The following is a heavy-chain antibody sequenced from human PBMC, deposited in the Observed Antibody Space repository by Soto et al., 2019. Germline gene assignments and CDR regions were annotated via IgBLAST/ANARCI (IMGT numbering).Heavy chain of an antibody. D-gene: IGHD4-17*01. CDR2: IYYSGST. CDR3: ARLGRDYPGNVDY. Sequence: SETLSLTCTVSGGSISSYYWSWIRQPPGKGLEWIGYIYYSGSTNYNPSLKSRVTISVDTSKNQFSLKLSSVTAADTAVYYCARLGRDYPGNVDYWGQGTLVTVSS. CDR1: GGSISSYY. J-gene: IGHJ4*02. V-gene: IGHV4-59*08.